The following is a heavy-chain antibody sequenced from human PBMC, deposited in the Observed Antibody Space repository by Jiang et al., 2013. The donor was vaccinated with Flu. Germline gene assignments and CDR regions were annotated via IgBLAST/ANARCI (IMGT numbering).Heavy chain of an antibody. CDR3: ARGTGILGGDY. J-gene: IGHJ4*02. CDR2: MYYIGDT. CDR1: GGSIRSYY. Sequence: LLKPSETLSLTCTVSGGSIRSYYWSWIRQPPGKGLEWIGHMYYIGDTNYNPSLKSRATISVDTSKNQSSLKLSSVTAADTAVYYCARGTGILGGDYWGQGTLVTVSS. V-gene: IGHV4-59*01. D-gene: IGHD1-14*01.